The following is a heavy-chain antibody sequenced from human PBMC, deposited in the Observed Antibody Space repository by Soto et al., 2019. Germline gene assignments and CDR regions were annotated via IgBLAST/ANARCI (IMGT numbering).Heavy chain of an antibody. V-gene: IGHV4-59*12. CDR3: AGGGDYDYYYYCMDV. CDR2: IYYSGIT. J-gene: IGHJ6*02. Sequence: SETLSLTCTVSGGSISSYYWSWIRQPPGKGLEWIGYIYYSGITDYNPSLKSRVTISVDTSKNQFSLKLSSVTAADTAVYYCAGGGDYDYYYYCMDVWGQGITVTV. D-gene: IGHD4-17*01. CDR1: GGSISSYY.